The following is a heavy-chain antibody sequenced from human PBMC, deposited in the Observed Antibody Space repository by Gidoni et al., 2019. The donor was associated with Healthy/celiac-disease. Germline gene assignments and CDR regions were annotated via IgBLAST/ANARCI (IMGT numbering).Heavy chain of an antibody. CDR3: AHAIAARNYYYYGMYV. CDR2: IYYSGST. CDR1: GGSVSSGSYY. D-gene: IGHD6-6*01. V-gene: IGHV4-61*01. J-gene: IGHJ6*02. Sequence: QVQLQESGPGLVQPSETLSLTCTVSGGSVSSGSYYWSWIRQPPGKGLEWIGYIYYSGSTNYNPSLQSRVTISVDTSKNQFSLKLSSVTAADTAVCYCAHAIAARNYYYYGMYVWGQGTTVTVSS.